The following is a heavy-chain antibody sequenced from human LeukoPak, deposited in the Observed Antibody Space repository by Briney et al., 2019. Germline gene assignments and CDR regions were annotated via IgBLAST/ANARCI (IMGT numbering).Heavy chain of an antibody. CDR1: GFTFSSYS. D-gene: IGHD6-19*01. Sequence: GGSLRLSCAASGFTFSSYSMNWVRQAPGKGLEWVSSISSSSSYIYYADSVKGRFTISRDNAKNSLYLQMNSLRAEDTAVYYCARDPIAVAGTYYFDYWGQGTLVTVSS. CDR3: ARDPIAVAGTYYFDY. CDR2: ISSSSSYI. V-gene: IGHV3-21*01. J-gene: IGHJ4*02.